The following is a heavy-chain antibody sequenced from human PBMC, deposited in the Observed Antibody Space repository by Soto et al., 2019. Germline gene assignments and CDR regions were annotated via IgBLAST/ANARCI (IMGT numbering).Heavy chain of an antibody. D-gene: IGHD4-4*01. J-gene: IGHJ5*02. CDR2: IKPDESEK. V-gene: IGHV3-7*01. CDR1: GFTFGDSW. CDR3: VRGGSNYAS. Sequence: EVQLVESGGGLAQPGRSLRLSCAGSGFTFGDSWMTWVRQAPGKGLEWVARIKPDESEKKYADSVKGRFSIPRDNAKNSMYLQMDSLRGEDTAVYYCVRGGSNYASWGQGTLVTVSS.